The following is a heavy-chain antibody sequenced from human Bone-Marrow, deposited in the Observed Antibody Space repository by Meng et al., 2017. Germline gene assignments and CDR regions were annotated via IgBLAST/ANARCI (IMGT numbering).Heavy chain of an antibody. CDR3: TRHTMNDYDFWSGYRTPSESFYYYYGMDV. D-gene: IGHD3-3*01. Sequence: ASVKVSCKASGYTFTSYYMHWVRQAPGQGLEWMGIINPSGGSTSYAQKFQGRVTMTRDTSTSTVYMELSSLKTEDTAVYYCTRHTMNDYDFWSGYRTPSESFYYYYGMDVWGQGTTVTVSS. J-gene: IGHJ6*02. CDR1: GYTFTSYY. V-gene: IGHV1-46*03. CDR2: INPSGGST.